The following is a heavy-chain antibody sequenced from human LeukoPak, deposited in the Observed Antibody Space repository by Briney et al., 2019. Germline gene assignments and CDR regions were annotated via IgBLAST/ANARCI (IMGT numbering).Heavy chain of an antibody. V-gene: IGHV4-38-2*02. D-gene: IGHD1-7*01. CDR1: GYSISSGYY. CDR3: ARDRNYEGAFDI. Sequence: SETLSLTCTVSGYSISSGYYWGWIRQPPGKGLEWIGSIYHSGSTHYNPSLKSRVTISVDTSKNQFSLKLSSVTAADTAVYYCARDRNYEGAFDIWGQGTMVTVSS. CDR2: IYHSGST. J-gene: IGHJ3*02.